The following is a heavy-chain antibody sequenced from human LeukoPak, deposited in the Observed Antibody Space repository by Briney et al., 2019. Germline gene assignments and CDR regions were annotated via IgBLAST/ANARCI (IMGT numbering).Heavy chain of an antibody. CDR2: ISSSSSYI. V-gene: IGHV3-21*01. CDR1: GFTFSGYA. Sequence: KPGGSLRLSCAASGFTFSGYAMSWVRQAPGKGLEWVSSISSSSSYIYYADSVKGRFTISRDNAKNSLYLQMNSLRAEDTAVYYCARYGRGDGYNPASWGQGTLVTVSS. CDR3: ARYGRGDGYNPAS. J-gene: IGHJ4*02. D-gene: IGHD5-24*01.